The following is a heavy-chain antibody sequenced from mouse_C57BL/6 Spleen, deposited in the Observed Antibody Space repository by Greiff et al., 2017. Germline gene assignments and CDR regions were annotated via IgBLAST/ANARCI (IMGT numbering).Heavy chain of an antibody. J-gene: IGHJ1*03. V-gene: IGHV1-80*01. D-gene: IGHD1-1*01. CDR1: GYAFSSYW. Sequence: QVQLKESGAELVKPGASVKISCKASGYAFSSYWMNWVKQRPGKGLEWIGQIYPGDGDTNYNGKFKGKATLTADKSSSTAYMQLSSLTSEDSAVYFCARSGYYGSSSCFDVWGTGTTVTVSS. CDR2: IYPGDGDT. CDR3: ARSGYYGSSSCFDV.